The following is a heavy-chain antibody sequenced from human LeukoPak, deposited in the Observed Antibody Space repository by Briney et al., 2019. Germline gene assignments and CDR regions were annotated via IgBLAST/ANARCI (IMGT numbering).Heavy chain of an antibody. CDR1: GYSFISYW. J-gene: IGHJ4*02. Sequence: GESLKISCKRSGYSFISYWIGWVRQMPGKGLEWMGIIYPGDSDTRYSPSFQGQVIISADKSINTAYLQWSSLKASDTAMYYCARHSGPYSRSDYWGQGTLVTVSS. CDR3: ARHSGPYSRSDY. CDR2: IYPGDSDT. D-gene: IGHD6-6*01. V-gene: IGHV5-51*01.